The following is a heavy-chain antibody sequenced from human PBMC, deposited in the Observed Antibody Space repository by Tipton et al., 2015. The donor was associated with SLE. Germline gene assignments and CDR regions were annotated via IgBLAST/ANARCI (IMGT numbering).Heavy chain of an antibody. CDR1: GGSISSGSFS. J-gene: IGHJ5*02. CDR2: VYPGGTS. V-gene: IGHV4-61*09. Sequence: TLSLTCAVSGGSISSGSFSWSWIRQPAGKGLEWIGHVYPGGTSDYNASLKSRVDISIDTSKNQLSLKLTSVTAADTAMYYCARGTRETRADLWGQGTLVKVSS. CDR3: ARGTRETRADL. D-gene: IGHD1-14*01.